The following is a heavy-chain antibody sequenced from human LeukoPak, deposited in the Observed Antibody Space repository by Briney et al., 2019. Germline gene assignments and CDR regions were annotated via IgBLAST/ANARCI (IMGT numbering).Heavy chain of an antibody. CDR1: GGSISSYY. CDR2: IYYSGST. Sequence: SETLSLTCTVSGGSISSYYWSWIRQPPGKGLEWIGYIYYSGSTNYNPSLKSRVHISVDTSKNQFSLKLSSVTAADTAVYYCARQTYYYDSSGYSEHYFDYWGQGTLVTVSS. CDR3: ARQTYYYDSSGYSEHYFDY. J-gene: IGHJ4*02. V-gene: IGHV4-59*08. D-gene: IGHD3-22*01.